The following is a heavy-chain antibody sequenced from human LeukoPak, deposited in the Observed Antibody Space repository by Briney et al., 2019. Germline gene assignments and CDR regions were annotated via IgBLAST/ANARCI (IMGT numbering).Heavy chain of an antibody. CDR3: AREYILTAYYGDY. CDR2: IIPIFGTA. V-gene: IGHV1-69*06. Sequence: SVKVSCKASGGTFSSYAISWVRQAPGQGLEWMGGIIPIFGTANYAQKFQGRVTMTWDTSISTAYMELSRLRSDDTAVYYCAREYILTAYYGDYWGQGTLVTVSS. D-gene: IGHD3-9*01. J-gene: IGHJ4*02. CDR1: GGTFSSYA.